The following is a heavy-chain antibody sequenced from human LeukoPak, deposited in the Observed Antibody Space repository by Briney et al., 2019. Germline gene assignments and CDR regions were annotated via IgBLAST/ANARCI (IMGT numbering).Heavy chain of an antibody. CDR1: GFTFSSYA. CDR3: ASLGYGGNQLSPFDY. D-gene: IGHD4-23*01. CDR2: ISGSGGSA. V-gene: IGHV3-23*01. J-gene: IGHJ4*02. Sequence: PGGSLRLSCAASGFTFSSYAMSWVRQAPGKGLEWVSAISGSGGSAYYADSVKGRFTISRDNSKNTLYLQMNSLRAEDTAVYYCASLGYGGNQLSPFDYWGQGTLVTVSS.